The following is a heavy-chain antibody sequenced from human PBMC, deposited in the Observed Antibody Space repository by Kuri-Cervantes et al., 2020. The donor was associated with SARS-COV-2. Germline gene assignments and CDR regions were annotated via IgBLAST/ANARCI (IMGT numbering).Heavy chain of an antibody. CDR2: IFYSGST. CDR1: GDSISSYY. CDR3: ARGGTYYYDRSGFDWFDP. J-gene: IGHJ5*02. V-gene: IGHV4-59*01. Sequence: SETLSLTCTVSGDSISSYYWGWIRQPPGRGLEWIGYIFYSGSTNYNPSLKSRVTISVDTSKNQFSLRLNSVTAADTAVYYCARGGTYYYDRSGFDWFDPWGQGTLVTVSS. D-gene: IGHD3-22*01.